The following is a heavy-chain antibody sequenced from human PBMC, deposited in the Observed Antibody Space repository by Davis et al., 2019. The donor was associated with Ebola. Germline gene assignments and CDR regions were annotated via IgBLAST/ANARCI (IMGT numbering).Heavy chain of an antibody. J-gene: IGHJ6*02. CDR2: IYYSGST. Sequence: MPSETLSLTCTVSGGSISSSSYYWGWIRQPPGKGLEWIGSIYYSGSTNYNPSLKSRVTISVDTSKNQFSLKLSSVTAADTAVYYCARALYGSGSYARRYYYYYGMDVWGQGTTVTVSS. CDR1: GGSISSSSYY. CDR3: ARALYGSGSYARRYYYYYGMDV. V-gene: IGHV4-39*07. D-gene: IGHD3-10*01.